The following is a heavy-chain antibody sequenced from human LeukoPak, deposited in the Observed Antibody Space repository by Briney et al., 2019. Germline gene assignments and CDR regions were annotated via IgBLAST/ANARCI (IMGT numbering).Heavy chain of an antibody. V-gene: IGHV3-7*05. D-gene: IGHD3-16*02. CDR1: GFTFRNYW. Sequence: SGGFLRLSCAASGFTFRNYWTTWVRQAPGKGLEWVANIKQDGSEKYFVDSVKGRFTISRDNAKNPLYLQMNSLRAEDTAVYFCARVSILNLGELSEAFDIWGQGTMVTVSS. J-gene: IGHJ3*02. CDR3: ARVSILNLGELSEAFDI. CDR2: IKQDGSEK.